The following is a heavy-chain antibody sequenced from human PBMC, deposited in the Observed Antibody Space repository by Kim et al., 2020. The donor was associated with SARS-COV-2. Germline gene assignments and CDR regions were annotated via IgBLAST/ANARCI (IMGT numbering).Heavy chain of an antibody. Sequence: GGSLRLSCAASGFTFSSYAMHWVRQAPGKGLEWVAVISYDGSNKYYADSVKGRFTISRDNSKNTLYLQMNSLRAEDTAVYYCAREVITMVRGPYSLDYWGQGTLVTVSS. CDR1: GFTFSSYA. V-gene: IGHV3-30*04. D-gene: IGHD3-10*01. J-gene: IGHJ4*02. CDR3: AREVITMVRGPYSLDY. CDR2: ISYDGSNK.